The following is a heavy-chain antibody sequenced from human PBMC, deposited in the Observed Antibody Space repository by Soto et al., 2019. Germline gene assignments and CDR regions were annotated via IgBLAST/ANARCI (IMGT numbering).Heavy chain of an antibody. CDR3: ARGRTYDCWSGYYTAWFDP. CDR1: GGSISSYY. CDR2: ICYSGST. V-gene: IGHV4-59*01. Sequence: SETLSLTCTVSGGSISSYYWSWIRQPPGKGLEWIGYICYSGSTNYNPSLKSRVTISVDTSKNQFSLKLSSVTAADTAVYYCARGRTYDCWSGYYTAWFDPWGQGTLITVSS. D-gene: IGHD3-3*01. J-gene: IGHJ5*02.